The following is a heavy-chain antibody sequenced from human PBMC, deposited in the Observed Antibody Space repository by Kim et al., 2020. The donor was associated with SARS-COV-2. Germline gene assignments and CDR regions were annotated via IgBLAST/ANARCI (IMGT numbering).Heavy chain of an antibody. D-gene: IGHD6-13*01. Sequence: GGSLRLSCAASGFTFSDYYMSWIRQAPGKGLEWVSYISSSGSTIYYADSVKGRFTISRDNAKNSLYLQMNSLRAEDTAVYYCARDQRYSSSWPTDELWFDPWGQGTLVTVSS. CDR3: ARDQRYSSSWPTDELWFDP. CDR1: GFTFSDYY. J-gene: IGHJ5*02. CDR2: ISSSGSTI. V-gene: IGHV3-11*04.